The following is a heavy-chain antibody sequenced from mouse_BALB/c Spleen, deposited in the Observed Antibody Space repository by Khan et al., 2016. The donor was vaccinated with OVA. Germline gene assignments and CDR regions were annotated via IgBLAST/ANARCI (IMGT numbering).Heavy chain of an antibody. Sequence: EVELVESGPSLVKPSQTLSLTCSVTGDSITSGYWCWIRKFPGNKLEYMGYILYSGSTYYNPSLKSRISLTRHTSQNQYYLQLNSVTTEDTATYYCARSTYRYAFAYWGQGTLVTVSA. J-gene: IGHJ3*01. CDR3: ARSTYRYAFAY. V-gene: IGHV3-8*02. D-gene: IGHD2-14*01. CDR2: ILYSGST. CDR1: GDSITSGY.